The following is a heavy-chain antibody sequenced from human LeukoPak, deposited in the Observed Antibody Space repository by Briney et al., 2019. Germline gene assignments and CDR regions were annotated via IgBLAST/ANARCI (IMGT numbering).Heavy chain of an antibody. Sequence: GSLRLSCAASGFTFSSYAMHWVRQAPGKGLEWVAVISYDGSNKYYADSVKGRFTISRDNSKNTLYLQMNSLRAEDTAVYYCARDSSGWYWEYWGQGTLVTVSS. V-gene: IGHV3-30-3*01. CDR2: ISYDGSNK. CDR3: ARDSSGWYWEY. CDR1: GFTFSSYA. D-gene: IGHD6-19*01. J-gene: IGHJ4*02.